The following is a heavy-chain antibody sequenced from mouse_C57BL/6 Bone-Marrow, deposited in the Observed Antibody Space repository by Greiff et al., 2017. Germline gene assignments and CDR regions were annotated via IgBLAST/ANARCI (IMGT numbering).Heavy chain of an antibody. J-gene: IGHJ2*01. CDR3: ARGAYYSNYEYYFDY. Sequence: VQLQQPGAELVRPGSSVKLSCKASGYTFTSYWMHWVKQRPIQGLEWIGNIDPSDSETHYNQKFKDKATLTVDKSSSTAYMQLSSLTSEDSAVYYCARGAYYSNYEYYFDYWGQGTTLTVSS. CDR2: IDPSDSET. V-gene: IGHV1-52*01. D-gene: IGHD2-5*01. CDR1: GYTFTSYW.